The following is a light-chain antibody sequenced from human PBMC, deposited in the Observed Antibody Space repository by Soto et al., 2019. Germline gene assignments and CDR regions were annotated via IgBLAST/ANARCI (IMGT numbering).Light chain of an antibody. CDR1: QSVRSN. J-gene: IGKJ4*01. V-gene: IGKV3-15*01. Sequence: EIVMTQSPATLSASPGERATLSCRASQSVRSNLAWYQQKPGQAPRLLIYGASTRATGIPARFSGSGSGTEFTLTISGLQSEDFAVYYCQQYENWPGFGGGTKVDIK. CDR2: GAS. CDR3: QQYENWPG.